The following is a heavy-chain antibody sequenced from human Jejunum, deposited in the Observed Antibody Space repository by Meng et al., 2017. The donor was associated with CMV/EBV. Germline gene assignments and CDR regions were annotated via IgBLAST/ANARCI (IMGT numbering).Heavy chain of an antibody. Sequence: QVQLVQSGGEVKKPGASVKVSCKPSGYTFTGYNMHWVRQAPGQGLEWMGRIITNTGGTNYAQKFQGRVTMTRDTSISTGYMELNSLRSDDTAVYYCARGHNFGFEYWGQGTLVTVSS. CDR3: ARGHNFGFEY. J-gene: IGHJ4*02. CDR2: IITNTGGT. D-gene: IGHD1-1*01. V-gene: IGHV1-2*06. CDR1: GYTFTGYN.